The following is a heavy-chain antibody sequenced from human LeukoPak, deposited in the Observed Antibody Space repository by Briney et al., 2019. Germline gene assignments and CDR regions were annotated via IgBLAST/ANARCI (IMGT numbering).Heavy chain of an antibody. CDR3: AREPVGDKSFDY. Sequence: GGSLRLSCAASEFIFSSHSMNWVRQAPGKGLEWVSSISSSSTYIYYADSVKGRFTISRDNAKNSLYLQMNSLRAEDTAVYYCAREPVGDKSFDYWGQGTLVTVS. V-gene: IGHV3-21*01. CDR2: ISSSSTYI. J-gene: IGHJ4*02. CDR1: EFIFSSHS. D-gene: IGHD1-26*01.